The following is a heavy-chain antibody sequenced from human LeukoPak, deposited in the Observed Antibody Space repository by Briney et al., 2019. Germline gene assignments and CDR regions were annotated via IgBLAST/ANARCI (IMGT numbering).Heavy chain of an antibody. Sequence: ASVKVSCKASGYTFTSYYMHWVRQAPGQGLEWMGIINPSGGSTSYAQKFQGRVTMTRDTSTSTVYMELSSLRSEDTAVYYCARELSSRTQTLNYYYYYGMDVWGKGTTVTVSS. J-gene: IGHJ6*04. D-gene: IGHD2-2*01. CDR3: ARELSSRTQTLNYYYYYGMDV. V-gene: IGHV1-46*01. CDR1: GYTFTSYY. CDR2: INPSGGST.